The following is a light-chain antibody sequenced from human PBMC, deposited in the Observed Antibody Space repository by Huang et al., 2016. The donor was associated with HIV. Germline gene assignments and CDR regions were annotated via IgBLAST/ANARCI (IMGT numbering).Light chain of an antibody. Sequence: DIQMTQSPSSVSASVGGSVTITCRASQGITSWLAWYKQKPGQDPKLLIYSASHLQSGVPSRFRGSGYGTEFTLTITSLQPEDFATYYCQQADSFPRTFGQGTKVEIK. CDR3: QQADSFPRT. J-gene: IGKJ1*01. CDR2: SAS. CDR1: QGITSW. V-gene: IGKV1-12*01.